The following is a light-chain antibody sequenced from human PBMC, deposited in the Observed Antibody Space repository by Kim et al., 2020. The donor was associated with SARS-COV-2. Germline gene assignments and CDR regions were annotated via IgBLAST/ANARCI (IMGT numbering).Light chain of an antibody. CDR3: NSRGSDDDVL. J-gene: IGLJ2*01. CDR2: GKN. V-gene: IGLV3-19*01. Sequence: ALGKTGTITGRADSVRSYYATWYQQKPGKAPRVVIYGKNKRPSVIPDRFSGSSSGNTASLTITGIRAGDEADYYCNSRGSDDDVLFGGGTQLTVL. CDR1: SVRSYY.